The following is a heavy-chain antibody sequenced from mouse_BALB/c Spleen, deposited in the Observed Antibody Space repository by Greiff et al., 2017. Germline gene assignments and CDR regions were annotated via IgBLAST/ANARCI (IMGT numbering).Heavy chain of an antibody. J-gene: IGHJ4*01. CDR2: ISDGGSYT. CDR3: ARGDGYTYYYAMDY. CDR1: GFTFSDYY. V-gene: IGHV5-4*02. D-gene: IGHD2-3*01. Sequence: LVESGGGLVKPGGSLKLSCAASGFTFSDYYMYWVRQTPEKRLEWVATISDGGSYTYYPDSVKGRFTISRDNAKNNLYLQMSSLKSEDTAMYYCARGDGYTYYYAMDYWGQGTSVTVSS.